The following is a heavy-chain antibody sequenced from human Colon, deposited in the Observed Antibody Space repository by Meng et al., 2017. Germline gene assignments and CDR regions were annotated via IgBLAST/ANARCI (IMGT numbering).Heavy chain of an antibody. CDR1: DFTFNRYW. CDR3: ARVMGMVRGVERLDP. V-gene: IGHV3-7*01. Sequence: GESLKISCAASDFTFNRYWMTWVRQAPGKGLEWVASIDKGGAEKYYVDSVKGRFTISRDNGKESLHLQMNSLRAEDTAIYYCARVMGMVRGVERLDPWGQGTLVTVSS. J-gene: IGHJ5*02. CDR2: IDKGGAEK. D-gene: IGHD3-10*01.